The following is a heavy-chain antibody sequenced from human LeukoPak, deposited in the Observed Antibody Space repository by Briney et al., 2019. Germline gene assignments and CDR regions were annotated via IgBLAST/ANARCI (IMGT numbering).Heavy chain of an antibody. D-gene: IGHD3-3*01. CDR2: INPSGGST. Sequence: ASVKVSFKASGYTFTSYYMHWVRQAPGQGLEWMGIINPSGGSTSYAQKFQGRVTMTRDTSTSTVYMELSSLRSEDTAVYYCARDSSSGYYSYWGQGTLVTVSS. V-gene: IGHV1-46*01. CDR1: GYTFTSYY. CDR3: ARDSSSGYYSY. J-gene: IGHJ4*02.